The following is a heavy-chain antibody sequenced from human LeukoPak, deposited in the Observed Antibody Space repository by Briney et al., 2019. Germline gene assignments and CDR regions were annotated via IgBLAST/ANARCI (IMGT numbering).Heavy chain of an antibody. J-gene: IGHJ4*02. D-gene: IGHD3-3*01. CDR1: GFTFSTYW. Sequence: PGGSLRLSCAASGFTFSTYWMHWVRQAPGKGLVWVSRINSDGGSTSYADSVKGRFTISRDNAKNTLDLQMNSLRAEDTAVYYCARGRGLLLPEYWGQGTLVTVSS. CDR3: ARGRGLLLPEY. CDR2: INSDGGST. V-gene: IGHV3-74*01.